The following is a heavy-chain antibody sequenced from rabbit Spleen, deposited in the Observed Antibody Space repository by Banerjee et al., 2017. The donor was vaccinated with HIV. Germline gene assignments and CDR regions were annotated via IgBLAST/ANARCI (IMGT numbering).Heavy chain of an antibody. CDR2: IYPGSSGGT. CDR1: GFSFNSGYD. J-gene: IGHJ4*01. CDR3: VRDQAGDAGYGPYYLNL. Sequence: QSLEESGGGLVKPGASLTLTCKASGFSFNSGYDMCWVRQAPGKGLEWIACIYPGSSGGTYSASWVNGRFTISSHNAQNTLYLQLASLTAADTATYFCVRDQAGDAGYGPYYLNLWGPGTLVTVS. V-gene: IGHV1S40*01. D-gene: IGHD4-2*01.